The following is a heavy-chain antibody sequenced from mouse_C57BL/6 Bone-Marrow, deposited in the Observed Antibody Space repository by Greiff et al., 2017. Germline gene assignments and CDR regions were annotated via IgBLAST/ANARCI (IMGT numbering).Heavy chain of an antibody. V-gene: IGHV1-53*01. J-gene: IGHJ4*01. CDR3: AREGLRLPYYCAMDY. CDR1: GYTFTSYW. Sequence: QVQLQQPGTELVKPGASVKLSCKASGYTFTSYWMHWVKQRPGQGLEWIGKINPSNGGTNYNEKFKSKATLTVDKSSSTAYMQLSSLTSEDSAVYYWAREGLRLPYYCAMDYWGQGTSVTVSS. D-gene: IGHD3-2*02. CDR2: INPSNGGT.